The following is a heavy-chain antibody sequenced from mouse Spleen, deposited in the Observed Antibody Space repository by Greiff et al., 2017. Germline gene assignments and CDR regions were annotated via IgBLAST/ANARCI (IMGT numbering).Heavy chain of an antibody. J-gene: IGHJ2*01. CDR2: ISSGGSYT. Sequence: VESGGGLVKPGGSLKLSCAASGFAFSSYDMSWVRQTPEKRLEWVATISSGGSYTYYPDSVKGRFTISRDNARNTLYLQMSSLRSEDTALYYCARQLGYFDYWGQGTTLTVSS. CDR3: ARQLGYFDY. D-gene: IGHD4-1*01. CDR1: GFAFSSYD. V-gene: IGHV5-9*02.